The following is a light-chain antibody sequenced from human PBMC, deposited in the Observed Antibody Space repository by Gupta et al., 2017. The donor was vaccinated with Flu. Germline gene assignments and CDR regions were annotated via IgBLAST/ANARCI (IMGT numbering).Light chain of an antibody. J-gene: IGLJ1*01. CDR1: SSDVGGYKY. CDR3: NSCSINSTYV. CDR2: EVT. V-gene: IGLV2-14*01. Sequence: QSALTQPASVSRAPGPSITISCTGTSSDVGGYKYVSWYQQHPGKAPKLIIFEVTNRPSGVSNRFSGSKSGNTASLTISGLQAEDEADYYCNSCSINSTYVFGTGTKVTAL.